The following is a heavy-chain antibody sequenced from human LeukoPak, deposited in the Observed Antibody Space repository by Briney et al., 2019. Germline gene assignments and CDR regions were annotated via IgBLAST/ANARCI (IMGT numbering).Heavy chain of an antibody. CDR1: GFTFNDFG. Sequence: GGSLRLSCSASGFTFNDFGIPWVRKAPGKGLEWFSFISGDGGSTYYADSVRGRFTISRDNSKNSLYLQMNSLRPEDTAFYYCAKDILRISAPGTRGFDYWGQGTLVTVSS. J-gene: IGHJ4*02. CDR2: ISGDGGST. D-gene: IGHD6-13*01. CDR3: AKDILRISAPGTRGFDY. V-gene: IGHV3-43*02.